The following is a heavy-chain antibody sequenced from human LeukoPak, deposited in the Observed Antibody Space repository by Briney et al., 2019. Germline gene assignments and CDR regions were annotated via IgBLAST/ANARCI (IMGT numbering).Heavy chain of an antibody. CDR2: ISAYNGNT. D-gene: IGHD3-10*01. V-gene: IGHV1-18*01. J-gene: IGHJ3*02. Sequence: GASVKVSCKASGYTFTSYGISWVRQAPGQGLEWMGWISAYNGNTNYAQKLQGRVTMTTDTSTSTAYMELRSLRSDDTAVYYCARDLPRSAGSGSYWARGAFDIWGQGTMVTVSS. CDR3: ARDLPRSAGSGSYWARGAFDI. CDR1: GYTFTSYG.